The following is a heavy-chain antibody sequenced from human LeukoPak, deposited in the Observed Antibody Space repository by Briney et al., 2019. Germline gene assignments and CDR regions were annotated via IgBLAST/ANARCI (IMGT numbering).Heavy chain of an antibody. V-gene: IGHV3-7*01. J-gene: IGHJ4*02. Sequence: GGSLRLSCEASGFPFRRYWMAWVRQAPGKGLEWVAIIKQEGGEKHYADSVRGRFSISRDNAQKLLYLQMHSLRAEDSAVYYCARERLWEPMPPDCWGQGTLVTVSS. D-gene: IGHD1-26*01. CDR2: IKQEGGEK. CDR3: ARERLWEPMPPDC. CDR1: GFPFRRYW.